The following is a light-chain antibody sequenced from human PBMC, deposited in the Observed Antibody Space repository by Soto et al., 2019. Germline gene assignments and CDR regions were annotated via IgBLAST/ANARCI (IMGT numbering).Light chain of an antibody. Sequence: DIQMTQSPSSLSASVGDRVTITCQASQDINNYLIWYQHKRGKAPKLLIYDASTLGTGVSSRFSGGGSGTHFTFTISSLQPEDIATYYCQQFDSVPCTFGQGTKLELK. V-gene: IGKV1-33*01. CDR1: QDINNY. J-gene: IGKJ2*02. CDR3: QQFDSVPCT. CDR2: DAS.